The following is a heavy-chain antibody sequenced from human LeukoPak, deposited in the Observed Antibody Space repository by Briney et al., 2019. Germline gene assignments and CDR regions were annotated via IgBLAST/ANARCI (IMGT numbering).Heavy chain of an antibody. D-gene: IGHD6-13*01. V-gene: IGHV3-30-3*01. Sequence: GGSLRLSCVASGFIFRVHAMTWVRQAPGKGLEWVAVISYDGSNKYYADSVKGRFTISRDNSKNTLYLQMNSLRAEDTAVYYCARASSTPQGGAFDIWGQGTMVTVSS. CDR2: ISYDGSNK. J-gene: IGHJ3*02. CDR1: GFIFRVHA. CDR3: ARASSTPQGGAFDI.